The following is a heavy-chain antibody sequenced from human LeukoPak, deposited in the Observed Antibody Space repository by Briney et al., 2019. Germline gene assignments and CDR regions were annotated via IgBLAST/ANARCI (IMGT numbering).Heavy chain of an antibody. CDR3: ARGKAYYYGSGPYYYMDV. J-gene: IGHJ6*03. Sequence: SETLSLTCTVSGGSISSYYWSWIRQPPGKGLEWIGYIYYSGSTNYNPSLKSRVTISVDTSKNQFSLKLSSVTAADTAVYYCARGKAYYYGSGPYYYMDVWGKGTTVTVSS. CDR1: GGSISSYY. V-gene: IGHV4-59*12. CDR2: IYYSGST. D-gene: IGHD3-10*01.